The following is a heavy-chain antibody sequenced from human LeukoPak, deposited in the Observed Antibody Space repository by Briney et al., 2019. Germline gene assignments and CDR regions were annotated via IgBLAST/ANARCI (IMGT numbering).Heavy chain of an antibody. J-gene: IGHJ5*02. CDR3: ARDNTSSGWVFWFDP. CDR2: IYYSGST. Sequence: SETLSLTCTVSGGSISSYYWSWIRQPPGKGLEWLGYIYYSGSTNYNPSLKSRVTISVDTSKNQFSLKLSSVTAADTAVYYCARDNTSSGWVFWFDPWGQGTLVTVSS. CDR1: GGSISSYY. D-gene: IGHD6-19*01. V-gene: IGHV4-59*01.